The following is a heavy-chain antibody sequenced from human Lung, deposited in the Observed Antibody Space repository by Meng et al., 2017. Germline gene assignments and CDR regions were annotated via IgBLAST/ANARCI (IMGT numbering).Heavy chain of an antibody. Sequence: VQSGGRVKKPGASVKVSGKPSGYNFPAYLVHWVRRAPGQGLEWMGRIDPKSGDTHYAQRFQGRVTMTGDTSISTAYMELSGLRSDDTAMYYCARDEDISAAGKLFGDYWGQGTLVTVSS. J-gene: IGHJ4*02. V-gene: IGHV1-2*06. CDR3: ARDEDISAAGKLFGDY. CDR2: IDPKSGDT. CDR1: GYNFPAYL. D-gene: IGHD6-13*01.